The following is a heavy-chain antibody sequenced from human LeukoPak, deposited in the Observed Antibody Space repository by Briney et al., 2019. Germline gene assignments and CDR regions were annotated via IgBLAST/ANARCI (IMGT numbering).Heavy chain of an antibody. V-gene: IGHV4-59*08. CDR3: ARGQVHYDFWSGYYEDWFDP. J-gene: IGHJ5*02. D-gene: IGHD3-3*01. CDR2: IYYSGST. Sequence: PSETLSLTCTVSGGSISSYYWSWIRQPPGKGLEWIGYIYYSGSTNYNPSLKSRVTISVDTSKNQFSLKLSSVTAADTAVYYCARGQVHYDFWSGYYEDWFDPWGQGTLVTVSS. CDR1: GGSISSYY.